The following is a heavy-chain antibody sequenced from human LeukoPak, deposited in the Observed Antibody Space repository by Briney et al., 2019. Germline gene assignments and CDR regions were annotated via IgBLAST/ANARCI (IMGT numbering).Heavy chain of an antibody. CDR3: ARHIGGGIEDMDV. J-gene: IGHJ6*03. Sequence: TSETLSLTCTVSGGSIGTYYWSWIRQSPGKGLEWIGYIYVTGTRYNPYLQSRVTISVDRSRNQFFLKMSSVTAADTAVYYCARHIGGGIEDMDVWGKGTKVIVSS. CDR1: GGSIGTYY. V-gene: IGHV4-59*08. D-gene: IGHD3-16*02. CDR2: IYVTGT.